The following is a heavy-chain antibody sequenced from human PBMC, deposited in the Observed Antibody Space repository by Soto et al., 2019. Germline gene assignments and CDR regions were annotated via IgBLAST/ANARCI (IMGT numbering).Heavy chain of an antibody. V-gene: IGHV3-23*01. D-gene: IGHD2-2*01. Sequence: EVQLLESGGGLVQPGGSLRLSCAASGFTFSSHALSWVRQTPGKGLEWVSVSSGGGGITYYADSVKGRFTISRDNXXNTLYLQMNSLRAEDTAVYYCAKLSSISLKTPFDYWGQGTLVTVSS. CDR2: SSGGGGIT. CDR3: AKLSSISLKTPFDY. CDR1: GFTFSSHA. J-gene: IGHJ4*02.